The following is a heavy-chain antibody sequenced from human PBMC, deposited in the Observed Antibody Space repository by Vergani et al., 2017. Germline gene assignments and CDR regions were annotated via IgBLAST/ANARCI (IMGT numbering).Heavy chain of an antibody. CDR2: ISGSGGST. V-gene: IGHV3-23*01. Sequence: EVQLLESGGGLVQPGGSLRLSCAASGFTFSSYAMSWVRQAPGKGLEWVSAISGSGGSTYYADSVKGRFTISRDNSKNTLYLQRNSLRAEDTAVYFCARERGRRGYDFPDYWGQGTLVTVSS. CDR3: ARERGRRGYDFPDY. D-gene: IGHD5-12*01. J-gene: IGHJ4*02. CDR1: GFTFSSYA.